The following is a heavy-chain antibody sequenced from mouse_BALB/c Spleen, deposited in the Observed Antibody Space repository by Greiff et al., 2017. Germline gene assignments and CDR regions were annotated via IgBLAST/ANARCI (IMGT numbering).Heavy chain of an antibody. CDR2: IDPSDSYT. Sequence: QVQLKQPGAELVKPGASVKLSCKASGYTFTSYWMHWVKQRPGQGLEWIGEIDPSDSYTNYNQKFKGKATLTVDKSSSTAYMQLSSLTSEDSAVYYCARGGYAMDYWGQGTSVTGSS. V-gene: IGHV1-69*02. J-gene: IGHJ4*01. CDR3: ARGGYAMDY. CDR1: GYTFTSYW.